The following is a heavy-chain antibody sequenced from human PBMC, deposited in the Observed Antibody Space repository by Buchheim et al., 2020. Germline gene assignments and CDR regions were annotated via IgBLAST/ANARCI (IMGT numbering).Heavy chain of an antibody. Sequence: QVQLQESGPGLVKPSQTLSLTCNVSGGSISSESYYWSWIRQPVGKGLEWIGRIYISGPVKYNPSLKSRVTISMDKSKNHFSLKLTSVTAADTAVYYCVRDRDTGGWSPFGPWGQGAL. V-gene: IGHV4-61*02. J-gene: IGHJ5*02. D-gene: IGHD6-19*01. CDR1: GGSISSESYY. CDR3: VRDRDTGGWSPFGP. CDR2: IYISGPV.